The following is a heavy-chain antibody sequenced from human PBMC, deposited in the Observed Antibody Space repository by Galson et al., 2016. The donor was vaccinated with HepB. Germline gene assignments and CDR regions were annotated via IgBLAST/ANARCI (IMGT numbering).Heavy chain of an antibody. Sequence: TLSLTCALSGGSITGGTYHWTWVRQQPGKGLEWIGYIFYSGYTYYNPSLKSRVTISVDTSSNHFSLKLSSVTAADTAVYYCARKRGTDYRHFTGAFDIWGQGTM. CDR2: IFYSGYT. CDR3: ARKRGTDYRHFTGAFDI. J-gene: IGHJ3*02. CDR1: GGSITGGTYH. D-gene: IGHD4-11*01. V-gene: IGHV4-31*11.